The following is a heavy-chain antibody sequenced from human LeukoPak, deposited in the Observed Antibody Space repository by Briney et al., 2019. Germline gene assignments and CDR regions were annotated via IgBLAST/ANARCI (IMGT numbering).Heavy chain of an antibody. CDR3: ARTVGARTFYFDH. V-gene: IGHV4-61*02. CDR1: GGSLSSGDYS. Sequence: PSQTLSLTCTVSGGSLSSGDYSWNWIRQPAGQGLEWIGRLFSSGTTNYNPSLKSRVTISGDTSNNQFSLKLTSVTAADTAVYYCARTVGARTFYFDHWGHGTLVTVSS. J-gene: IGHJ4*01. CDR2: LFSSGTT. D-gene: IGHD1-26*01.